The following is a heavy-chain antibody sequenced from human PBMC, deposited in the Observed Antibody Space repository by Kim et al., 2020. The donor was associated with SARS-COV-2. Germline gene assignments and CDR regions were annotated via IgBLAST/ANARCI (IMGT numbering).Heavy chain of an antibody. D-gene: IGHD3-3*01. CDR3: ASVEVLRFLEGENYGMDV. CDR2: IYSGGST. CDR1: GFTVSSNY. Sequence: GGSLRLSCAASGFTVSSNYMSWVRQAPGKGLEWVSVIYSGGSTYYADSVKGRFTISRHNSKNTLYLQMNSLRAEDTAVYYCASVEVLRFLEGENYGMDVWGQGTTVTVSS. J-gene: IGHJ6*02. V-gene: IGHV3-53*04.